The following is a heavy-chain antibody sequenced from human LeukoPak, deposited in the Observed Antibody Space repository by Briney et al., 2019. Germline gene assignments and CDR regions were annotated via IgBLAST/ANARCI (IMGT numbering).Heavy chain of an antibody. V-gene: IGHV3-48*03. CDR1: GFTFSSYE. J-gene: IGHJ4*02. CDR3: ARDQGYCSGGSCYSLTDY. D-gene: IGHD2-15*01. Sequence: GGSLRLSCAASGFTFSSYEMNWVRQAPGKGLEWVSYISSSGSTIYYADSVKGRFAISRDNAKNSLYLQMNSLRAEDTAVYYCARDQGYCSGGSCYSLTDYWGQGTLVTVSS. CDR2: ISSSGSTI.